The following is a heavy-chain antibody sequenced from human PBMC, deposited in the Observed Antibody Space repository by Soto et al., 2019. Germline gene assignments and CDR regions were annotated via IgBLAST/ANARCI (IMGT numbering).Heavy chain of an antibody. Sequence: PSGTLFLTCTVSGGSISSGDYYWSWIRQPPRKGLEWIGYIYYSGSTYYNPSLKSRVTISVDTSKNQFSLKLSSVTAADTAVYYCARDTKVRGVKGYYGMDVWGQGTTVTVSS. J-gene: IGHJ6*02. CDR3: ARDTKVRGVKGYYGMDV. V-gene: IGHV4-30-4*01. D-gene: IGHD3-10*01. CDR1: GGSISSGDYY. CDR2: IYYSGST.